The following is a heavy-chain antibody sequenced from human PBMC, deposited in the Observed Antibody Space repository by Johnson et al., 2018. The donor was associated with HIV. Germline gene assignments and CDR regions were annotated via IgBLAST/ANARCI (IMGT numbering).Heavy chain of an antibody. CDR3: ARDQRLMAAAATPDAFDI. Sequence: VQLVESGGGLVQPGGSLRLSCAASGFTFSSYWMSWVRQAPGKGLEWVANIKQDGSEKYYVDSVKGRFTISRDNAKNSLYLQMNSLRAGDTAVYYCARDQRLMAAAATPDAFDIWGQGTMVTVSS. J-gene: IGHJ3*02. CDR1: GFTFSSYW. CDR2: IKQDGSEK. D-gene: IGHD6-13*01. V-gene: IGHV3-7*05.